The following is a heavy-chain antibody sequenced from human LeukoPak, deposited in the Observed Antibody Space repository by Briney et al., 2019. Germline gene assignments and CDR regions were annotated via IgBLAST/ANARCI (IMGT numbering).Heavy chain of an antibody. V-gene: IGHV3-21*01. D-gene: IGHD4-23*01. CDR1: GFTLSNYS. CDR3: ARGGATVGKYDY. Sequence: GGSLRLSCAASGFTLSNYSMNWVRQVPGKGLEWVSSISSSSRYIYYADSVKGRFTSSRDNAKNSLYLQMNSLSVEDTAVYYCARGGATVGKYDYWGQGTLVTVSS. J-gene: IGHJ4*02. CDR2: ISSSSRYI.